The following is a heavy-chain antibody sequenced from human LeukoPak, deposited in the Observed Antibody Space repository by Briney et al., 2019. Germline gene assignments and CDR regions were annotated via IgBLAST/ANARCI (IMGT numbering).Heavy chain of an antibody. CDR2: ISGSGGST. J-gene: IGHJ5*02. CDR1: GFNLTDYW. V-gene: IGHV3-23*01. CDR3: AKGVVVVAAAPYNWFDP. D-gene: IGHD2-15*01. Sequence: GGSLRLSCAASGFNLTDYWMSWVRRAPGKGLEWVSAISGSGGSTYYADSVKGRFTISRDNSKNTLYLQMNSLRAEDTAVYYCAKGVVVVAAAPYNWFDPWGQGTLVTVSS.